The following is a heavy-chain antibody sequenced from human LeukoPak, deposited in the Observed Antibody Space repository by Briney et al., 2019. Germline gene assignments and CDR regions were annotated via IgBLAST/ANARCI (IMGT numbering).Heavy chain of an antibody. V-gene: IGHV1-46*01. D-gene: IGHD3-22*01. Sequence: GASVKVSCKTSGYTFSSYYIHWVRQAPGQGLEWMGIINPSGGSTTYAQKVQGRVTMTRDTSTSTVYLDLSSLGSEDTAVYYCARAYYDSSGYYSVDYWGQGTLVTVSS. J-gene: IGHJ4*02. CDR2: INPSGGST. CDR1: GYTFSSYY. CDR3: ARAYYDSSGYYSVDY.